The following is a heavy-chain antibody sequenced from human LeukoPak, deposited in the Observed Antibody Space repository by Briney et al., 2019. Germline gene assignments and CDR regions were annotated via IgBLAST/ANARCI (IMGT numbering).Heavy chain of an antibody. D-gene: IGHD6-13*01. CDR1: GFTISANF. Sequence: GGSLRLSCAASGFTISANFMSWVRQAPGKGLERVSVMCSVGSTFYADSVKGRFTISRDGYKNTLDLQMDSLRVDDTAVYYCARDLSGYSFGFGGDLWGQGTLVTVSS. V-gene: IGHV3-66*01. CDR3: ARDLSGYSFGFGGDL. CDR2: MCSVGST. J-gene: IGHJ4*02.